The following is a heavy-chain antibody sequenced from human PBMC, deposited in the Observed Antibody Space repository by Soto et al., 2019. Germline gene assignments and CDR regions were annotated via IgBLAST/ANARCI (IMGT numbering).Heavy chain of an antibody. J-gene: IGHJ5*02. CDR3: AQAPGGFSHSYSRSWFDP. D-gene: IGHD3-16*01. CDR1: GFTFSSYG. Sequence: PGGSLRLSCAASGFTFSSYGMHWVRQAPGKGLEWVALISSDGSSKYYADSVKGRFTISRDNSKNMVYVQMNGLRSEDTAMYFCAQAPGGFSHSYSRSWFDPWGQGTLVTVSS. V-gene: IGHV3-30*18. CDR2: ISSDGSSK.